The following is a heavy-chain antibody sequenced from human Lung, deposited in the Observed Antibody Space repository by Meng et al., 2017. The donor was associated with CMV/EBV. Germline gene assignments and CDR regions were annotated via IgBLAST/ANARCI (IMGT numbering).Heavy chain of an antibody. J-gene: IGHJ3*02. D-gene: IGHD1-1*01. CDR3: AGPDDKGSSPHDPFDI. Sequence: SETLSLTCTVSGASISSNYWSWSRRPPGKGLEYIGSISSTGYLEYSPSLKGRVTISLDTSKNHFSLKLTSVTAADTAMYYCAGPDDKGSSPHDPFDISGQGXMVTVSS. V-gene: IGHV4-59*01. CDR1: GASISSNY. CDR2: ISSTGYL.